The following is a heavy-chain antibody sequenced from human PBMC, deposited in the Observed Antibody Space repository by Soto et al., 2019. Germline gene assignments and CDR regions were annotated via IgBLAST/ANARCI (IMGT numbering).Heavy chain of an antibody. CDR3: ARYFWSGLPDYFDY. J-gene: IGHJ4*02. CDR1: GGSISSGDYY. V-gene: IGHV4-30-4*01. Sequence: SETLSLTCTVSGGSISSGDYYWSWIRQPPGKGLEWIGYIYYSGSTYYNPSLKSRVTISVDTSKNQFSLKLSSVTAADTAVYYCARYFWSGLPDYFDYWGQGTLVTVSS. D-gene: IGHD3-3*01. CDR2: IYYSGST.